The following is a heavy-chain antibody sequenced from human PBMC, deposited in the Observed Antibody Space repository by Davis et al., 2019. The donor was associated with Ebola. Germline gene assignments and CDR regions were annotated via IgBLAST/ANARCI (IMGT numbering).Heavy chain of an antibody. J-gene: IGHJ4*02. V-gene: IGHV3-23*01. Sequence: GESLKISCAASGFTVSSNYMTWVRQAPGKGLEWVSAISGSGGSTHYAGSVKGRFTISRDNSRNTLYLQMNSLRAEDTAVYYCAKVDRSSWDFDYWGQGTLVTVSS. D-gene: IGHD6-13*01. CDR3: AKVDRSSWDFDY. CDR1: GFTVSSNY. CDR2: ISGSGGST.